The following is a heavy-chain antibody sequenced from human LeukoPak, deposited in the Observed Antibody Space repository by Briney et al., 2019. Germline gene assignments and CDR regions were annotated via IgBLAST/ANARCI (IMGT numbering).Heavy chain of an antibody. V-gene: IGHV5-51*01. CDR1: GYSFITHW. Sequence: GESLKISCKGSGYSFITHWIGWVRQMPGKGLEWMGIIYPSDSDTRYSPSFQGQVTISADKSTTTAYLQWSSLKASDTAMYYCALRSGSDDAYDVWGQGTLVTVSS. D-gene: IGHD1-26*01. CDR2: IYPSDSDT. J-gene: IGHJ3*01. CDR3: ALRSGSDDAYDV.